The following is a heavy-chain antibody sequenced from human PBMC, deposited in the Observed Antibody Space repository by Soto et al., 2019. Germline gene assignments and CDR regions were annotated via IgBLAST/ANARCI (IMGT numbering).Heavy chain of an antibody. J-gene: IGHJ5*02. V-gene: IGHV5-10-1*01. CDR3: ARIYCTTATCDSWFDP. D-gene: IGHD2-2*01. Sequence: PGESVKISCTGFGYTFTTVWISWVRQMPWKGLEWMGRIDPRDSYVTYSQSFEGHVTISADTSISTAYLQWGSLKASDTAMYYCARIYCTTATCDSWFDPWGQGTLVTVSS. CDR2: IDPRDSYV. CDR1: GYTFTTVW.